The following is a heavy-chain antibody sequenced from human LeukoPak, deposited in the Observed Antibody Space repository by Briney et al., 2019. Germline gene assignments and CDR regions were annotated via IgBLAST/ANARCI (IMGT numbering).Heavy chain of an antibody. CDR2: ISGSGGST. D-gene: IGHD6-19*01. CDR1: GFTVSSNY. V-gene: IGHV3-23*01. Sequence: PGGSLRLSCAASGFTVSSNYMSWVRQAPGKGLEWVSAISGSGGSTYYADSVKGRFTISRDNSKNTLYLQMNSLRAEDTAVYYCAKGSASLMDYWGQGTLVTVSS. CDR3: AKGSASLMDY. J-gene: IGHJ4*02.